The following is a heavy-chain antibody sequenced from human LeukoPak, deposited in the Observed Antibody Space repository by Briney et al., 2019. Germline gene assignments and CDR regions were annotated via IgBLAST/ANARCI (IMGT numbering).Heavy chain of an antibody. CDR1: GGSISSYY. CDR3: ARGLYYYDSSGSLLDAFDI. CDR2: IYYSGST. V-gene: IGHV4-59*01. J-gene: IGHJ3*02. Sequence: SETLFLTCTVSGGSISSYYWSWIRQPPGKGLEWIGYIYYSGSTNYNPSLKSRVTISVDTSKNQFSLKLSSVTAADTAVYYCARGLYYYDSSGSLLDAFDIWGQGTMVTVSS. D-gene: IGHD3-22*01.